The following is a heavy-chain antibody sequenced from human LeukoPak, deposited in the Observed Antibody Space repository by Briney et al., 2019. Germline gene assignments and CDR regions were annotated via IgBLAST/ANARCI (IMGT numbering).Heavy chain of an antibody. D-gene: IGHD2-15*01. CDR1: GFTFGRFS. V-gene: IGHV3-23*01. CDR2: ISASGGT. J-gene: IGHJ2*01. Sequence: PGGSLRLSCAASGFTFGRFSMSWARQAPGKGLDWVSAISASGGTYYADSVKGRFTISRDNSKNTVYLQMNSLRAEDTAVYYCAKDLNYCSGGSCYWYFDLWGRGTLVTVSS. CDR3: AKDLNYCSGGSCYWYFDL.